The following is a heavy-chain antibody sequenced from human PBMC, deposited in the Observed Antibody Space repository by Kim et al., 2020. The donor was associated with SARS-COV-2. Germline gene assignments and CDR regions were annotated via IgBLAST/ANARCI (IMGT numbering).Heavy chain of an antibody. CDR3: ARPAITYYDILTGSDYYFDY. D-gene: IGHD3-9*01. CDR1: GGSISSSSYY. CDR2: IYYSGST. V-gene: IGHV4-39*01. J-gene: IGHJ4*02. Sequence: SETLSLTCTVSGGSISSSSYYWGWIRQPPGKGLEWIGSIYYSGSTYYNPSLKSRVTISVDTSKNQFSLKLSSVTAADTAVYYCARPAITYYDILTGSDYYFDYWGQGTLVTVSS.